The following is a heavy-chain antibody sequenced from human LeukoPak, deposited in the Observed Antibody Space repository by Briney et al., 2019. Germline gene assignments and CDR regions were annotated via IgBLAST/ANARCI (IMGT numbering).Heavy chain of an antibody. CDR2: INHGGTT. CDR3: ARLRRYCSSTSCPKTLDV. Sequence: PSETLSLTCAVNGGSFSAYYWNWIPQPPGKGLEWIGEINHGGTTNYNPSLKSRLTISVDTSQTQFSLKLSSVTAADTAVCYCARLRRYCSSTSCPKTLDVWGKGTTVTVSS. V-gene: IGHV4-34*01. CDR1: GGSFSAYY. J-gene: IGHJ6*04. D-gene: IGHD2-2*01.